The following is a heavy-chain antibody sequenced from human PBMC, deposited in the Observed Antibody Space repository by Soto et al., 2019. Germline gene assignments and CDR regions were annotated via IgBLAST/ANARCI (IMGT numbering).Heavy chain of an antibody. V-gene: IGHV3-33*01. D-gene: IGHD3-9*01. CDR1: GLTFSRHG. CDR2: IWYDGSKK. Sequence: QVQLVESGGGVVQPGGSLRLSCAASGLTFSRHGMHWVRQAPGKGLEWVAIIWYDGSKKYYADSVKGRFTISRDNSNNTLYLEMNSLRAEDTAVYYCARARNTGYSGDYWGQGTLVTVSS. CDR3: ARARNTGYSGDY. J-gene: IGHJ4*02.